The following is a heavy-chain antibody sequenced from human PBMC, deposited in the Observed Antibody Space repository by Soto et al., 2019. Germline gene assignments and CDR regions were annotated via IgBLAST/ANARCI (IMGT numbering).Heavy chain of an antibody. CDR3: AEKKPNLVYAILTGDYKDAFDI. D-gene: IGHD3-9*01. J-gene: IGHJ3*02. V-gene: IGHV1-24*01. CDR1: GYTLTELS. CDR2: FDPGDGET. Sequence: ASVKVSCKVSGYTLTELSMHWVRQAPGKGLEWMGGFDPGDGETIYAQKFQGRVTMPEDTSTDTAYMELSSLRSEDTAVFFCAEKKPNLVYAILTGDYKDAFDIWGQGTMVTVSS.